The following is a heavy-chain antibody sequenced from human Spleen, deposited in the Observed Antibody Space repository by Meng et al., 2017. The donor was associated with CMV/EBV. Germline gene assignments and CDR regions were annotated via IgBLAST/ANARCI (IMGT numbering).Heavy chain of an antibody. CDR2: INPDSGAT. Sequence: ASVKVSCKASGYTFTGYCIHWVRQAPGQGLEWMGWINPDSGATHYPRKFQGRVTMTRDASFSTAYMELSGLTSDDTAIYYCARDLETAVKVCYYYDFWGQGTLVTVSS. CDR3: ARDLETAVKVCYYYDF. D-gene: IGHD4-11*01. J-gene: IGHJ4*02. V-gene: IGHV1-2*02. CDR1: GYTFTGYC.